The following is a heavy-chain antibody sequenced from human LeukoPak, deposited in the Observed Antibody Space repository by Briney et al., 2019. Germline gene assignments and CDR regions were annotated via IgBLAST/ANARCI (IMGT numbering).Heavy chain of an antibody. J-gene: IGHJ4*02. CDR1: GRSISSYY. V-gene: IGHV4-59*01. CDR3: ARVLEACGGDCYPDYFDY. Sequence: SETLSLTCPVSGRSISSYYWSWIRHPPRKRLEWIGSIYCSGSTNYNPSLKSRVTISVDTSKNQFSLKLSSVTAADTAVYYCARVLEACGGDCYPDYFDYWGQGTLVTVSS. D-gene: IGHD2-21*02. CDR2: IYCSGST.